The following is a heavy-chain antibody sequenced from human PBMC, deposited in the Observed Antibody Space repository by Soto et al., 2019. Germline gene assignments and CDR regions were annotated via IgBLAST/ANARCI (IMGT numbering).Heavy chain of an antibody. CDR2: RNPNWGNT. V-gene: IGHV1-8*01. J-gene: IGHJ6*02. D-gene: IGHD3-9*01. CDR1: GYTFTSYD. CDR3: ARGLLRIVYYYYGMDV. Sequence: QVQLVQSGAEVKKPGASVKVSCKASGYTFTSYDINWLRQATGQGLAWMGWRNPNWGNTGYAQKFQGRVTMTRNTSISTAYMELSSLRSKDTAVYYCARGLLRIVYYYYGMDVWGQGTTVTVSS.